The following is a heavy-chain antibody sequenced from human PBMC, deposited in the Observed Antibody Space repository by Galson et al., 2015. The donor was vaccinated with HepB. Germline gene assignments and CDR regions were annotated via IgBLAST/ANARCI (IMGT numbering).Heavy chain of an antibody. J-gene: IGHJ4*02. V-gene: IGHV1-46*01. Sequence: SVKVSCKASGFTFTTYYMHWVRQAPGQGLEWMGIINPSGGTTSYAQKFQGRVTMTRDTSTSTVYMELSSLKSEDTAVYYCARRRPLYSYYDYWGQGTLVTVSS. CDR1: GFTFTTYY. CDR3: ARRRPLYSYYDY. D-gene: IGHD5-18*01. CDR2: INPSGGTT.